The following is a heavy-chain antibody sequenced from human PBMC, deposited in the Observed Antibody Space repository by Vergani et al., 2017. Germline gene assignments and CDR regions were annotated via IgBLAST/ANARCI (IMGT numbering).Heavy chain of an antibody. D-gene: IGHD6-19*01. CDR2: FDPDDGET. CDR1: GYTLTELS. Sequence: QVQLVQSGAEVKKPGASVKVSCKVSGYTLTELSMHWVRQAPGKGLEWMGGFDPDDGETIYAQKFQGRVTMTEDTSTDTAYMELSSLRSEDTAVYYCATAHAIAVAGGEPLNGFDPWGQGTLVTVTS. CDR3: ATAHAIAVAGGEPLNGFDP. V-gene: IGHV1-24*01. J-gene: IGHJ5*02.